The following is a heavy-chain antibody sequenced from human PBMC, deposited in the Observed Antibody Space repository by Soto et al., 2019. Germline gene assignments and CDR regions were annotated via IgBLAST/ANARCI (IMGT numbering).Heavy chain of an antibody. CDR2: IYPGDSDT. J-gene: IGHJ6*02. Sequence: GESLKISCKGSGYSFTSYWIGWVRQMPGKGLEWMGIIYPGDSDTRYSLSFQGQVTISADKSISTAYLQWSSLKASDTAMYYCARRPYSATGDYYGMDVWGQGTTVTVSS. D-gene: IGHD2-15*01. V-gene: IGHV5-51*01. CDR1: GYSFTSYW. CDR3: ARRPYSATGDYYGMDV.